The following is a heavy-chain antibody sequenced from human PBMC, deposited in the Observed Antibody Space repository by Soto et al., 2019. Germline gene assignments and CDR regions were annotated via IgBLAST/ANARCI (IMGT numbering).Heavy chain of an antibody. CDR1: GFTFSSYA. J-gene: IGHJ4*02. V-gene: IGHV3-30-3*01. Sequence: QVQLVESGGGVVQPGRSLRLSCAASGFTFSSYAMHWVRQAPGKGLEWVAVISYDGSNKYYADSVKGRFTISRDNSKNTLYLQMNSLRAEDTAVYYCARETVVTARIPVWDYWGQGTLVTVSS. CDR2: ISYDGSNK. CDR3: ARETVVTARIPVWDY. D-gene: IGHD2-21*02.